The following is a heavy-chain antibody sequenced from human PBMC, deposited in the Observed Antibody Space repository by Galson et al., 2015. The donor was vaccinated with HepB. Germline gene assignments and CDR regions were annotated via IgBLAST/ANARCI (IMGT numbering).Heavy chain of an antibody. CDR1: GFTVSNNY. CDR2: IYSGGST. V-gene: IGHV3-53*01. D-gene: IGHD2-2*01. CDR3: ARDTCSSTSCYGY. J-gene: IGHJ4*02. Sequence: SLRLSCAASGFTVSNNYMSWVRQAPGKGLEWVSIIYSGGSTYYADSVKGRFTISRDNSKNTLYLQMNSLRAEDTAVYYCARDTCSSTSCYGYWGQGTLVTVSS.